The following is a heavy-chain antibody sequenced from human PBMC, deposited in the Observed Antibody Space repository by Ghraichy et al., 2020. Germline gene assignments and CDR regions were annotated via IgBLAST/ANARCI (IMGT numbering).Heavy chain of an antibody. CDR1: GGSFSGYY. V-gene: IGHV4-34*01. CDR3: ARGDSIAARRGYNYYYYYGMDV. J-gene: IGHJ6*02. CDR2: INHSGST. D-gene: IGHD6-6*01. Sequence: SQTLSLTCAVYGGSFSGYYWSWIRQPPGKGLEWIGEINHSGSTNYNPSLKSRVTISVDTSKNQFSLKLSSVTAADTAVYYCARGDSIAARRGYNYYYYYGMDVWGQGTTVTVSS.